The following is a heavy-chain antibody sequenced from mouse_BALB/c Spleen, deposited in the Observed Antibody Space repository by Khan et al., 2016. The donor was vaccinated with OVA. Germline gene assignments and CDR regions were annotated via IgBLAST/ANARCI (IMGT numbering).Heavy chain of an antibody. D-gene: IGHD1-1*01. CDR1: GYTFTNYI. CDR3: VRAYGSSFWFAY. Sequence: EVQLQESGPELVKPGASVKMSCKATGYTFTNYIIHWVKQKPGQGLEWIGYINPYNDGTKYNEKFKGKATLTSDTSSSTAYMELSALTSEDSAVYCCVRAYGSSFWFAYWGQGTLVTVSA. J-gene: IGHJ3*01. V-gene: IGHV1S136*01. CDR2: INPYNDGT.